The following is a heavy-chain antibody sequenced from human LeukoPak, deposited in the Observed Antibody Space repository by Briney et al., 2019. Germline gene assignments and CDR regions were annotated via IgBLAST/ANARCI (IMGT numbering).Heavy chain of an antibody. CDR3: ARTRRSSWYDAFDI. CDR2: IYYSGST. J-gene: IGHJ3*02. CDR1: GGSISSYY. D-gene: IGHD6-13*01. V-gene: IGHV4-59*01. Sequence: SETLSLTCTVSGGSISSYYWSWIRQPPGKGLEWIGYIYYSGSTNYNPSLKSRVTISVDTSKNQFSLKLSSVTAADTAVYYCARTRRSSWYDAFDIWGQGTMVTVSS.